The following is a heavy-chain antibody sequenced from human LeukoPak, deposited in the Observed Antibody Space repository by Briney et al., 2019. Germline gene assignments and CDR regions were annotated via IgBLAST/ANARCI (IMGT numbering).Heavy chain of an antibody. CDR2: INAGNGNT. V-gene: IGHV1-3*01. CDR3: ARAGLYSSGWYDY. CDR1: GYTFTSYA. Sequence: ASVKVSCTASGYTFTSYAMHWVRQAPGQRLEWMGWINAGNGNTKYSQKFQGRVTITRDTSASTAYMELSSLRSEDTAVYYCARAGLYSSGWYDYWGQGTLVTVSS. J-gene: IGHJ4*02. D-gene: IGHD6-19*01.